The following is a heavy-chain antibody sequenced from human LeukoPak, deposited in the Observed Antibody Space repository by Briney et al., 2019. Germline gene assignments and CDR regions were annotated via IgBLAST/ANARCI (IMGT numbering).Heavy chain of an antibody. Sequence: ASVKVSCKASGGTFSSYAISWVRQAPGQGLEWMGRSIPILGIANYAQNFQGRVTITADKSTNTVYMELNSLRSEDTAVYYCAREGGYNGFTFDYWGQGTLVTVSS. V-gene: IGHV1-69*04. CDR1: GGTFSSYA. D-gene: IGHD5-12*01. CDR2: SIPILGIA. CDR3: AREGGYNGFTFDY. J-gene: IGHJ4*02.